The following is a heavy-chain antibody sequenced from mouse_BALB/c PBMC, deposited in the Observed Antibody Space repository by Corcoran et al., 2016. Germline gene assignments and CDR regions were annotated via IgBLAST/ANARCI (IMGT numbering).Heavy chain of an antibody. J-gene: IGHJ2*01. CDR2: ISCYNGAT. CDR3: ARACYGGYYYVDY. Sequence: LVKTGASVKISCKASGYSFTGYYMHWVKQSHGKSLEWIGYISCYNGATSYNQKFKGKATFTVDTSSSTAYMQFNSLTSEDSAVYYCARACYGGYYYVDYWGQGTTLTVSS. V-gene: IGHV1S34*01. D-gene: IGHD2-3*01. CDR1: GYSFTGYY.